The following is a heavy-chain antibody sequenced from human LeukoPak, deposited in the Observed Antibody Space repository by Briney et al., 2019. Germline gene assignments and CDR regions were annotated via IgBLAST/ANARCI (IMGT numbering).Heavy chain of an antibody. Sequence: XTXXXXCXVYGGSFSGYYWSWIRQPPGKGLEWIGEINHSGSTNYNPSLKSRVTISVDKSKNQFSLNLRSVTAADTAVYYCAXXXXXXXXXAXXRGFDYWGXGXLVTVSS. CDR1: GGSFSGYY. J-gene: IGHJ4*02. D-gene: IGHD4/OR15-4a*01. CDR2: INHSGST. CDR3: AXXXXXXXXXAXXRGFDY. V-gene: IGHV4-34*01.